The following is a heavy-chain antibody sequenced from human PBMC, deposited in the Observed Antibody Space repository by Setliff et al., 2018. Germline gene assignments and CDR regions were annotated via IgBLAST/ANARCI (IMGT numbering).Heavy chain of an antibody. V-gene: IGHV3-48*03. CDR3: AALDWGENFYNVDV. CDR2: ISSSGTTK. J-gene: IGHJ6*03. Sequence: GGSLRLSCTTSGFTFSSYEVNWVRQAPGKGLEWVSYISSSGTTKHYADSVKGRFTISRDNARNALYLQMNSLRGEDTGVYFCAALDWGENFYNVDVWGKGTTVTVSS. CDR1: GFTFSSYE. D-gene: IGHD7-27*01.